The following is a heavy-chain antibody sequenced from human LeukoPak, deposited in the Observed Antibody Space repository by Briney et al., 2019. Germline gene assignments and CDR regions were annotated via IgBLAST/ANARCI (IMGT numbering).Heavy chain of an antibody. V-gene: IGHV3-48*04. J-gene: IGHJ4*02. CDR3: ARDRDTAYNPFDY. Sequence: PGGSLRLSCAASGFTFGSYTMRWVRQAPGKGLEWVSYITSTGSTKYYADSVKGRFTISRDNAKNSLYLQMDSLRAEDTAVYYCARDRDTAYNPFDYWGQGTLVTVSS. D-gene: IGHD1-1*01. CDR2: ITSTGSTK. CDR1: GFTFGSYT.